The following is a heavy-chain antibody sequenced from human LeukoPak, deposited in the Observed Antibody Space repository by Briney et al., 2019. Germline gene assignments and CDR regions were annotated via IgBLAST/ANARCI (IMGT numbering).Heavy chain of an antibody. V-gene: IGHV1-18*01. D-gene: IGHD2-2*01. Sequence: SEKVSCKASVYSFSTCGISWLRQAPRQGLEWMGWMSGKNGKINYAHKLQGRVTLTTDASTSTVYMELTSLGSDDTAVYYCSRDCSRERGKLPFWGQGKMVTASS. J-gene: IGHJ3*01. CDR1: VYSFSTCG. CDR3: SRDCSRERGKLPF. CDR2: MSGKNGKI.